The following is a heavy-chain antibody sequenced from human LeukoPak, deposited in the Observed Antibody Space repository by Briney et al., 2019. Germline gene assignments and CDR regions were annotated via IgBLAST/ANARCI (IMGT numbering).Heavy chain of an antibody. D-gene: IGHD3-22*01. J-gene: IGHJ4*02. V-gene: IGHV4-39*07. Sequence: SETLSLTCAVSGASISNTTYYWGWIRQPPGRRLEWIGNIYYSVITYYNPSLKSRVTISVDTSKSQFSLKLSSVTAADTAVYYCALRTHSSGYPFDYWGQGTLVTVSS. CDR3: ALRTHSSGYPFDY. CDR2: IYYSVIT. CDR1: GASISNTTYY.